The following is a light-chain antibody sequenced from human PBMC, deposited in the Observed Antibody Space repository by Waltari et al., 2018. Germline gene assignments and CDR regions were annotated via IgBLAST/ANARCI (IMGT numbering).Light chain of an antibody. Sequence: ELVLTQSPGNLSLSPGERATLSCRASQSVISSYLAWYQQKPGQAPRLLIYGASSRATGIPDRFSGSGSGTDFTLTISRLEPEDFAVYYCQQYGSSLALTFGGGTKVEIK. V-gene: IGKV3-20*01. J-gene: IGKJ4*01. CDR2: GAS. CDR1: QSVISSY. CDR3: QQYGSSLALT.